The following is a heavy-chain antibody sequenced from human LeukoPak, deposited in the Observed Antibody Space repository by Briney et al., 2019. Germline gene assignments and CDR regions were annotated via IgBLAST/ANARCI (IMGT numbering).Heavy chain of an antibody. V-gene: IGHV4-39*07. CDR1: GGSISTSNYY. J-gene: IGHJ4*02. Sequence: TSSETLSLTCTVSGGSISTSNYYWGWIRQPPGKGLEWIGNIFYSGSTYYSPSLRSRVTISLDTSRNQFSLKLNSVTAADTAVYYCAREKDSGYRVGATIDYWGQGTLVTVSS. D-gene: IGHD1-26*01. CDR3: AREKDSGYRVGATIDY. CDR2: IFYSGST.